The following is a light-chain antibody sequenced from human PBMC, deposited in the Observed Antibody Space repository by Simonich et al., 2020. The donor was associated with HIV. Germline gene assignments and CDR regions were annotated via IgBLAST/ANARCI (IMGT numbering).Light chain of an antibody. J-gene: IGLJ3*02. Sequence: QSALTQPASVSGSPGQSITISCPGTSSDVGSYNFFSWYQPHPGKAPKLMIYEGSKWPSGVSNRVSGSKSGNTASLTISGLQAEDEADYYCCSYAGSRTWVFGGGTKLTVL. CDR3: CSYAGSRTWV. CDR1: SSDVGSYNF. V-gene: IGLV2-23*01. CDR2: EGS.